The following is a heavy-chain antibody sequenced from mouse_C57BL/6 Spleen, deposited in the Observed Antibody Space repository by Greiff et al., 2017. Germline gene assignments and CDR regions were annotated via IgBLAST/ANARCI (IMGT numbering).Heavy chain of an antibody. CDR2: FYPGSGST. V-gene: IGHV1-55*01. J-gene: IGHJ2*01. Sequence: QVQLQQPGAELVKPGASVKMSCKASGYTFTSYWITWVKQRPGQGLEWIGDFYPGSGSTNYNEKFKSKATLTVDTSSSTAYMQLSSLTSEDSAVYYCARGEILDGYPYYFDYWGQGTTLTVSS. D-gene: IGHD2-3*01. CDR1: GYTFTSYW. CDR3: ARGEILDGYPYYFDY.